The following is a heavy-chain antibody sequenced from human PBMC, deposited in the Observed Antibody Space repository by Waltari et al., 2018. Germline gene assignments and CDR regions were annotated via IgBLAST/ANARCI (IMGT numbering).Heavy chain of an antibody. J-gene: IGHJ4*02. V-gene: IGHV1-69*13. CDR1: GGTFSSYA. D-gene: IGHD3-22*01. CDR3: ARAEVDYYDSSGYYYLDYFDY. CDR2: IIPIFGTA. Sequence: QVQLVQSGAEVKKPGSSVKVSCKASGGTFSSYAISWVRPAPGQGLEWMGGIIPIFGTANYAQKFQGRVTITADESTSTAYMELSSLRSEDTAVYYCARAEVDYYDSSGYYYLDYFDYWGQGTLVTVSS.